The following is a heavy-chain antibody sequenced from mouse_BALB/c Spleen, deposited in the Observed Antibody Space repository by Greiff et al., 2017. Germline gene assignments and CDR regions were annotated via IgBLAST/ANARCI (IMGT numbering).Heavy chain of an antibody. D-gene: IGHD1-1*01. CDR2: IWWNDNK. CDR1: GFSLSTYGIG. CDR3: ARIAGDYGSSLSYWYFDV. Sequence: QVTLKESGPGILQPSQTLSLTCSFSGFSLSTYGIGVGWIRQPSGKGLEWLAHIWWNDNKYYNTALKSRLTISKDTSNNQVFLKIASVDTADTATYYCARIAGDYGSSLSYWYFDVWGAGTTVTVSS. J-gene: IGHJ1*01. V-gene: IGHV8-11*01.